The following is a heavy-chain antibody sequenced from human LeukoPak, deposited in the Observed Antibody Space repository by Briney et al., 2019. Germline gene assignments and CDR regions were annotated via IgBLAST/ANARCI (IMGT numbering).Heavy chain of an antibody. V-gene: IGHV3-21*01. CDR3: ARDREDIVVVPAAGGGLYYYYYMDV. J-gene: IGHJ6*03. D-gene: IGHD2-2*01. Sequence: PGGSLRLSCAASGFTFSSYSMNWVRQAPGKGLEWVSSISSSSSYIYYADSVKGRFTISRDNAKNSLYLQMNSLRAEDTAVYYCARDREDIVVVPAAGGGLYYYYYMDVWGKGTTVTVSS. CDR1: GFTFSSYS. CDR2: ISSSSSYI.